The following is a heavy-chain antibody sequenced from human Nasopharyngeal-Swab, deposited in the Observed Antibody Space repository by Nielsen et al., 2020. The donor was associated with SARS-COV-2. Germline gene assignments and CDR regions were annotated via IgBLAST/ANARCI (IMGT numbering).Heavy chain of an antibody. J-gene: IGHJ2*01. CDR3: ARDERVYGDSGSYVGL. V-gene: IGHV7-4-1*02. D-gene: IGHD4-17*01. CDR1: VYIFNKYA. CDR2: TNTDTGKP. Sequence: VKVSCKASVYIFNKYAINWFRPAPGQGPAWMGCTNTDTGKPTYAQGFTGRFVFSLDTSVSTSYVQISSLKPEDTDVYYCARDERVYGDSGSYVGLWGHGTLVTVSS.